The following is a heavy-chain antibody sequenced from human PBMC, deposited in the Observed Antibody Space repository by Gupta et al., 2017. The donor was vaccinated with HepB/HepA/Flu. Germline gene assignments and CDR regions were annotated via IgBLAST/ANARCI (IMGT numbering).Heavy chain of an antibody. V-gene: IGHV3-23*01. D-gene: IGHD3-10*02. Sequence: EVQLLESGGNLVQPGESLRLSCAASGFTFSSYTMSWVRQAPGKGLEWVAAISGGGGTTDYAGSVKGRFTIARDNSKNTLYLQLNRLRAEDTAVYYCAKFDVDLDFWGQGTMVTVSS. J-gene: IGHJ4*02. CDR3: AKFDVDLDF. CDR1: GFTFSSYT. CDR2: ISGGGGTT.